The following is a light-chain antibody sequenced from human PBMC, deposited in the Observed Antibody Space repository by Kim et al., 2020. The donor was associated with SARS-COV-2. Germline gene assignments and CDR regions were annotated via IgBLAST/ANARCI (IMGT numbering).Light chain of an antibody. J-gene: IGKJ4*01. CDR1: QSISSY. CDR3: QQSYSTPFT. V-gene: IGKV1-39*01. Sequence: DIQMTQSPSSLSASVGDRVTITCRASQSISSYLNWYQQKPGKAPKLLIYAASSLQSGVPSRFSGSGSGTDFTLTISSLQPEDFATYYSQQSYSTPFTFLVGSKVDIK. CDR2: AAS.